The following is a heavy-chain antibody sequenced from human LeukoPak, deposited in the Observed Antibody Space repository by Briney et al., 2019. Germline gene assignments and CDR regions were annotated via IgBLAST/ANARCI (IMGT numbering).Heavy chain of an antibody. J-gene: IGHJ4*02. CDR2: ISSSSSYI. CDR1: GFTFSSYS. D-gene: IGHD2-15*01. CDR3: AKEGEPLGYCSGGSCYFDY. Sequence: PGGSLRLSCAASGFTFSSYSMNWVRQAPGKGLEWVSSISSSSSYIYYADSVKGRFTISRDNAKNSLDLQMNSLRAEDTALYYCAKEGEPLGYCSGGSCYFDYWGQGTLVTVSS. V-gene: IGHV3-21*01.